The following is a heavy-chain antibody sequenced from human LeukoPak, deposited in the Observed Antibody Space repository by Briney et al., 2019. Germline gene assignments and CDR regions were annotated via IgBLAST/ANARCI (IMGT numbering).Heavy chain of an antibody. V-gene: IGHV3-66*01. CDR3: ARIAKDCGGDCFADY. CDR1: AFTVSSNS. CDR2: FYYGGST. D-gene: IGHD2-21*01. Sequence: GGSLRLSCAPSAFTVSSNSMTWIRQNPGKGLEWVSAFYYGGSTFYADSVKGRFTISRDSSKNTWNLQMDSLRAEDTAVYYCARIAKDCGGDCFADYWGQGTLVTVSS. J-gene: IGHJ4*02.